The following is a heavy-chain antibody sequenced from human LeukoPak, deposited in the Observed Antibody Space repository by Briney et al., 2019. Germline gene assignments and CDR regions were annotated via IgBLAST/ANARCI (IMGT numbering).Heavy chain of an antibody. V-gene: IGHV3-53*01. D-gene: IGHD6-13*01. CDR2: IYSDGST. CDR3: ARAETAAGSY. J-gene: IGHJ4*02. Sequence: GGSLRLSCTASGFSVSSHYMSWVRQAPGRGLEWVSVIYSDGSTNYADSVKGRLTISRDNSKNTVYLQMNNLRAEDTAVYYCARAETAAGSYWGQGTLVTVSS. CDR1: GFSVSSHY.